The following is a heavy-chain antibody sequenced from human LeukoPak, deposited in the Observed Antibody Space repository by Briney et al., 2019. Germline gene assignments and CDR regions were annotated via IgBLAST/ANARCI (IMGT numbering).Heavy chain of an antibody. Sequence: PSETLSLTCTVSGGSISSYYWSWIRQPPGKGLEWIAYISDIGSINYNPSLKSRVTISLDTSKNQFSLKLSSVTAADTAVYYCARGRGDYDSSGYYDPDFDYWGQGTLVTVSS. CDR1: GGSISSYY. CDR3: ARGRGDYDSSGYYDPDFDY. V-gene: IGHV4-59*08. D-gene: IGHD3-22*01. CDR2: ISDIGSI. J-gene: IGHJ4*02.